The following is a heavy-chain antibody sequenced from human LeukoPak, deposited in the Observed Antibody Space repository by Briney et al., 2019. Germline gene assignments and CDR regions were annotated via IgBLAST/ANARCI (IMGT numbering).Heavy chain of an antibody. CDR3: ARDPAFYYYGSGSYVFDI. V-gene: IGHV1-18*04. CDR1: GYTFTGYY. CDR2: ISAYNGNT. Sequence: ASVKVSCKASGYTFTGYYMHWVRQAPGQGLEWMGWISAYNGNTNYAQKLQGRVTMTTDTSTSTAYMELRSLRSDDTAVYYCARDPAFYYYGSGSYVFDIWGQGTMVTVSS. J-gene: IGHJ3*02. D-gene: IGHD3-10*01.